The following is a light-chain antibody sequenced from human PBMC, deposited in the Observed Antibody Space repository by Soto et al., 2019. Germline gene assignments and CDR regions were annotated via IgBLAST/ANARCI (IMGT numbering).Light chain of an antibody. V-gene: IGKV4-1*01. CDR3: QQYYSTPPYT. J-gene: IGKJ2*01. CDR1: QSVLYNSNNKNY. Sequence: DIVMTQSPDSLAVSLGERATINCKSSQSVLYNSNNKNYLAWYQQKPGQPPKLLIYWASTRESGVPDRFSGSGSGTDFTLTISSLQAEDVAVYYCQQYYSTPPYTFGQGTKLEIQ. CDR2: WAS.